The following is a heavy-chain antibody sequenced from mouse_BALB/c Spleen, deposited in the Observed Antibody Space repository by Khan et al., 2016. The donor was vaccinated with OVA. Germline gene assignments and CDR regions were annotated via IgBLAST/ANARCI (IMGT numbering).Heavy chain of an antibody. Sequence: QVQLKESGPGLVAPSQTLSITCTISGFSFTNYGVHWIRQPPGKGLEWLVVIWSDGSTTSNSALKSSLTITKDNSKSQGILQMNRHQTDDTDIDIWARQPYDHYNIMDYWGQGTSVTVSS. CDR1: GFSFTNYG. J-gene: IGHJ4*01. D-gene: IGHD1-1*01. CDR2: IWSDGST. V-gene: IGHV2-6-1*01. CDR3: ARQPYDHYNIMDY.